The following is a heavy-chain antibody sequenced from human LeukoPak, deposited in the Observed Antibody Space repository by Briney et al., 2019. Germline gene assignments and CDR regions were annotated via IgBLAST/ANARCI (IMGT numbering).Heavy chain of an antibody. CDR1: GGSFSGYY. CDR3: ARDHGTIPFDY. CDR2: INHSGST. J-gene: IGHJ4*02. V-gene: IGHV4-34*01. Sequence: PSETLSLTCAVYGGSFSGYYRSWIRQPPGKGLEWIGEINHSGSTNYNPSLKSRVTISVDTSKNQFSLKLSSVTAADTAVYYCARDHGTIPFDYWGQGTLVTVPS. D-gene: IGHD1-14*01.